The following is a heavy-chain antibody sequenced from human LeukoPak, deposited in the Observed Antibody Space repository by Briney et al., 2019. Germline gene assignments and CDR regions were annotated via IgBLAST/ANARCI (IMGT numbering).Heavy chain of an antibody. V-gene: IGHV4-4*02. J-gene: IGHJ2*01. D-gene: IGHD5-24*01. CDR2: IYHSGST. CDR1: GGSISSSNW. Sequence: SETLSLTCAVSGGSISSSNWWSWVRQPPGKGLEWIGEIYHSGSTNYNPSLKSRVTISVDKSKNQFSLKLSSVTAADTAVYYCARDWRPTDGYNLAKLLTYFDVWGRGTLITVSS. CDR3: ARDWRPTDGYNLAKLLTYFDV.